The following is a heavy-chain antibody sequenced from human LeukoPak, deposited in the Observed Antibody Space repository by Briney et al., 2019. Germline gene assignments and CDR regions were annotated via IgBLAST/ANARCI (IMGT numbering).Heavy chain of an antibody. V-gene: IGHV3-23*01. D-gene: IGHD3-10*01. J-gene: IGHJ4*02. CDR3: AKYYVSGSYRYFDY. CDR2: ISGSGGST. Sequence: QAGGSLRLSCAASGFTFSSYAMSWVRQAPGKGLEWVSAISGSGGSTYYADSVKGRFTISRDNSKNTLYLQMNSLRAEDTAVYYCAKYYVSGSYRYFDYWGQGTLVTVSS. CDR1: GFTFSSYA.